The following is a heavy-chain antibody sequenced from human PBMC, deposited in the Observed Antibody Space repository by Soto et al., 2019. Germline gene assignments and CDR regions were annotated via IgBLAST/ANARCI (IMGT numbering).Heavy chain of an antibody. CDR3: ARDRAGRSFYPQYALEYYYGMDV. Sequence: QVQLQASGPGLVKHSQTLSLTCNVSGGSMTSGAYYWNWIRQHPGKGLEGIGYIHDSGRTNYNPALKSRVTMSLYTSTNQFSLKLTSVTAADTAVYFCARDRAGRSFYPQYALEYYYGMDVCGPGTTVIVSS. CDR1: GGSMTSGAYY. D-gene: IGHD1-1*01. J-gene: IGHJ6*02. V-gene: IGHV4-31*03. CDR2: IHDSGRT.